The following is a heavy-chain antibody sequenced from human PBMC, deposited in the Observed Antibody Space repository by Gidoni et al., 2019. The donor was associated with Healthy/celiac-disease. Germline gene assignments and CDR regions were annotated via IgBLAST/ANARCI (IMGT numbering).Heavy chain of an antibody. J-gene: IGHJ4*02. CDR1: GYSFTSYW. D-gene: IGHD5-12*01. CDR2: IYPGDSDT. CDR3: ASGGYLYYFDY. V-gene: IGHV5-51*01. Sequence: VHLVPSGAEVTKPGESLNISCKVSGYSFTSYWIGWVRQMPGKGLEWMGIIYPGDSDTRDSPSFQGQVTIAADKSISTADLQWSSLKASDTAMYYCASGGYLYYFDYWGQGTLVTVYS.